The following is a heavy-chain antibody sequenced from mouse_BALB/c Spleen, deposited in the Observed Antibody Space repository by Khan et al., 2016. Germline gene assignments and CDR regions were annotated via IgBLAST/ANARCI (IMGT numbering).Heavy chain of an antibody. J-gene: IGHJ2*01. CDR3: AREGASLYYFDF. Sequence: VELVESGGGLVKPGGSLKLSCAASGFTFSSYALSWVRQTPEKKLEWVASINSGGSAYYPETMKGQFTISRDNARNILYLQMSRLRSEDTAIYYCAREGASLYYFDFWGQGTTLTVSS. CDR2: INSGGSA. V-gene: IGHV5-6-5*01. CDR1: GFTFSSYA.